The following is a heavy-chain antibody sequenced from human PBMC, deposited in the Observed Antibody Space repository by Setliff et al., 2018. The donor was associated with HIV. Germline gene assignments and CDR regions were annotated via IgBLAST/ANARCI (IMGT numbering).Heavy chain of an antibody. V-gene: IGHV3-30*02. D-gene: IGHD1-20*01. J-gene: IGHJ4*02. CDR2: IRLDGSDK. CDR3: ARYNWNPLGYRFDY. CDR1: GFTFRNYG. Sequence: PGGSLRLSCAASGFTFRNYGMHWVRQAPGKGLEWVAFIRLDGSDKFYADSVKGRFTISRDNARNTVFLQMNSLRAEDSAVYYCARYNWNPLGYRFDYWGQGTLVTVSS.